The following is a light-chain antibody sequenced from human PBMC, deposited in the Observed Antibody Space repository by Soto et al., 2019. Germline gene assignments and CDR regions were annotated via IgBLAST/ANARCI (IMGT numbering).Light chain of an antibody. J-gene: IGKJ1*01. Sequence: IQKTQTSSCMSGSERDTVTITCRASQGISSALAWYQQTPGRAPKLLIYDASSLQSGVPSRFSGNGSGTDVTVTISILKTEDGATYDCQQANSFPWTFGQGTKVDIK. CDR3: QQANSFPWT. CDR1: QGISSA. V-gene: IGKV1-13*02. CDR2: DAS.